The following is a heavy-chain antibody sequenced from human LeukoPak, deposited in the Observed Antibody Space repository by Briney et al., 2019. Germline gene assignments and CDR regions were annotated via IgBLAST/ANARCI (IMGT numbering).Heavy chain of an antibody. V-gene: IGHV4-4*07. CDR3: ARVTASGYSYGFDY. CDR2: IYSSGST. CDR1: GDSITSYS. Sequence: SETLSLTCTVTGDSITSYSWSWIRQPAGKGLEWIGRIYSSGSTDYNPSLKSRVTMSIDTSKNQSHLKVSSVTAADTAVYYCARVTASGYSYGFDYWGQGTLVTVPS. J-gene: IGHJ4*02. D-gene: IGHD5-18*01.